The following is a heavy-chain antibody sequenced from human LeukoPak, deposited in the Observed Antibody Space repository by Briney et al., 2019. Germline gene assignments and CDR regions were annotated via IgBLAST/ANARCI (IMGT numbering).Heavy chain of an antibody. D-gene: IGHD4-17*01. Sequence: GGSLRLSCAASGFTFSSYAMSWVRQAPGKGLEWVSAISGSGGSTYYADSVKGRFTISRDNSKNTLYLQMNSLRAEDTAVYYCAKDPTLPSYGDYEVYWGQGTLVTVSS. V-gene: IGHV3-23*01. CDR3: AKDPTLPSYGDYEVY. CDR2: ISGSGGST. J-gene: IGHJ4*02. CDR1: GFTFSSYA.